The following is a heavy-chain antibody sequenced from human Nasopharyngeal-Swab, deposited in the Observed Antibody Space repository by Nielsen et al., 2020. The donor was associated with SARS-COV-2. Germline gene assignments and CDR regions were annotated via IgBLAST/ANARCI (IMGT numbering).Heavy chain of an antibody. J-gene: IGHJ6*03. CDR2: IIPILPIT. V-gene: IGHV1-69*10. CDR1: GGTFSSYG. Sequence: SVKVSCKTSGGTFSSYGISWFRQAPAQGLEWMGGIIPILPITNYAQKSQDRVTITADKSTSTAYMELSSLRSEDTAAYYCARGGWLRSDYYYSYYYMDVWGKGTTVTVSS. D-gene: IGHD5-24*01. CDR3: ARGGWLRSDYYYSYYYMDV.